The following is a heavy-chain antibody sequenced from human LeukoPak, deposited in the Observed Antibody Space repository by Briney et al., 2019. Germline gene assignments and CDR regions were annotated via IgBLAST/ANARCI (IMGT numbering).Heavy chain of an antibody. V-gene: IGHV1-69*02. CDR1: GGTFSSYT. CDR2: IIPILGIA. J-gene: IGHJ5*02. CDR3: ERGAITYYYVSGSYFRTANPNWFDP. D-gene: IGHD3-10*01. Sequence: SVKFSCKASGGTFSSYTISWVRQAPGQGLEWMGRIIPILGIANYAQKFQGRVTITADKSTSTAYMELSSLRSENTAVYYCERGAITYYYVSGSYFRTANPNWFDPWGQGTLVTVSS.